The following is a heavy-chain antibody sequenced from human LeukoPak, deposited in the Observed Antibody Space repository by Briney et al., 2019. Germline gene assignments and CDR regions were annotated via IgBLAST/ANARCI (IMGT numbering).Heavy chain of an antibody. CDR3: ARRSSGSYYDCYYYAMDV. V-gene: IGHV1-46*01. CDR2: INSSGGST. Sequence: GASVTVPCRACGYTFPSYYMHWVRQPSAQGLEWVGIINSSGGSTSYAQKFQGRVTMTRATSTSTVYMQLSSLRSEETAVYYSARRSSGSYYDCYYYAMDVWGERTTVTVSS. J-gene: IGHJ6*04. D-gene: IGHD1-26*01. CDR1: GYTFPSYY.